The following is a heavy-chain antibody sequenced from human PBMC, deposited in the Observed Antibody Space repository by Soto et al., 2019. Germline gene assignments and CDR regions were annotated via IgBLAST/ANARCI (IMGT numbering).Heavy chain of an antibody. CDR1: GGSITSCGYY. CDR3: ARYHPYSLFDY. J-gene: IGHJ4*02. CDR2: IYYSGSX. V-gene: IGHV4-31*03. Sequence: TLSLTCTLSGGSITSCGYYWSWIRQHPGNFLECSVYIYYSGSXXYNPSLKXXVTISLDTSKXQFSLXLISVTAADTAVYYCARYHPYSLFDYCGQGTLVTVS. D-gene: IGHD2-21*01.